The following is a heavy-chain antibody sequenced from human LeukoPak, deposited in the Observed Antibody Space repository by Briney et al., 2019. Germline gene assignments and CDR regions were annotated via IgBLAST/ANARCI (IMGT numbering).Heavy chain of an antibody. D-gene: IGHD6-13*01. CDR2: IIPILGIA. Sequence: GASVKVSCKASGGTFSSYAISWVRQAPGQGLDWMGRIIPILGIANYAQKFQGRVTITADKSTSTAYMELSSLRSEDTAVYYCARETYSSSWYVHYWGQGTLVTVSS. CDR3: ARETYSSSWYVHY. J-gene: IGHJ4*02. V-gene: IGHV1-69*04. CDR1: GGTFSSYA.